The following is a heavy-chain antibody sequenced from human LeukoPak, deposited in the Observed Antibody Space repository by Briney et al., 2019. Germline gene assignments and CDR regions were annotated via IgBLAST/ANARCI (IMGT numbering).Heavy chain of an antibody. CDR1: GFTFSDHY. CDR3: AARAVASNPEAY. V-gene: IGHV3-11*01. J-gene: IGHJ4*02. CDR2: ISASGDTI. D-gene: IGHD5-24*01. Sequence: GGSLRLSCAAPGFTFSDHYMSWNRQAPGKGLEWVSYISASGDTIYYADSVKGRFTISRDNARNSLYLQMSTLREEDTAVYYCAARAVASNPEAYWGQGTLVTVSS.